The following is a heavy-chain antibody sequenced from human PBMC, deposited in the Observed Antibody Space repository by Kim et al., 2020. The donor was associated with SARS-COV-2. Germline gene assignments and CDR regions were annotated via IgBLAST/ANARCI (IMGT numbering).Heavy chain of an antibody. V-gene: IGHV4-39*01. D-gene: IGHD3-10*01. CDR1: GGSISSSSYY. J-gene: IGHJ3*02. Sequence: SETLSLTCTVSGGSISSSSYYWGWIRQSPGKGLEWIRSIYYSGSTYYNPSLKSLVTISVDTSKNQFSLKLSSVTAADTAVYYCARSDAINMVRGVINRPGAFDIWGQGTMVTVSS. CDR3: ARSDAINMVRGVINRPGAFDI. CDR2: IYYSGST.